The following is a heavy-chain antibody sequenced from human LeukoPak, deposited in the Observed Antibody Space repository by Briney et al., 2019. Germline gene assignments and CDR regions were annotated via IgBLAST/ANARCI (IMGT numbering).Heavy chain of an antibody. Sequence: GGSLRLSCAASGFTFSSYAMSWVRQAPGKGLEWVSAISGSGGSTYYADSVKGRFTISRDNSKNTLYLQMNSLRAEDTAVYYCAKDLLTGTTGTDAFDIWGQGTMVTVSS. CDR1: GFTFSSYA. CDR2: ISGSGGST. J-gene: IGHJ3*02. D-gene: IGHD1-7*01. CDR3: AKDLLTGTTGTDAFDI. V-gene: IGHV3-23*01.